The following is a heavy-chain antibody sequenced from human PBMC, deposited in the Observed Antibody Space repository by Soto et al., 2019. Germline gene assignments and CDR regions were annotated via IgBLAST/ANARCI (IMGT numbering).Heavy chain of an antibody. D-gene: IGHD6-13*01. Sequence: PSETLSLTCTVSGGSISSGGYYWSWIRQHPGKGLEWIGYIYYSGSTYYNPSLKSRVAISVDTSKNQFSLKLSSVTAADTAVYYCARDQRSWHNWFDPWGQGTLVTVSS. J-gene: IGHJ5*02. CDR3: ARDQRSWHNWFDP. CDR2: IYYSGST. CDR1: GGSISSGGYY. V-gene: IGHV4-31*03.